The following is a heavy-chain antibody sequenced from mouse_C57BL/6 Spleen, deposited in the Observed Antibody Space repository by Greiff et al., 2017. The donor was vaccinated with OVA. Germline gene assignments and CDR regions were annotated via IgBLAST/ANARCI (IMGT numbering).Heavy chain of an antibody. CDR2: IDPSDSET. CDR3: ARSYYGSSYEYFDV. Sequence: VQLQQPGAELVRPGSSVKLSCKASGYTFTSYWMHWVKQRPIQGLEWIGNIDPSDSETQYNQKFKDKATLTVDKSSSTAYMQLSSLTSEDSAVYYCARSYYGSSYEYFDVWGTGTTVTVSS. CDR1: GYTFTSYW. J-gene: IGHJ1*03. V-gene: IGHV1-52*01. D-gene: IGHD1-1*01.